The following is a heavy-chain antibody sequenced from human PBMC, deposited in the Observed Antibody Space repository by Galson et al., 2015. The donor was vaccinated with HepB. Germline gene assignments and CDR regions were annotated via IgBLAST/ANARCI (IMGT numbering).Heavy chain of an antibody. D-gene: IGHD5-12*01. CDR1: GYTLTELS. CDR2: FDPEDGET. V-gene: IGHV1-24*01. J-gene: IGHJ4*02. Sequence: SVKVSCKVSGYTLTELSMHWVRQAPGKGLEWMGGFDPEDGETIYAQKFQGRVTMTEGTSTDTAYMELSSLRSEDTAVYYCATDTGYSGYARFGYWGQGTLVTVSS. CDR3: ATDTGYSGYARFGY.